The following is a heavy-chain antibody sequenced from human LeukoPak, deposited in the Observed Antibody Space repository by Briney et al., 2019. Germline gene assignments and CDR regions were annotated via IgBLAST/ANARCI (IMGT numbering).Heavy chain of an antibody. V-gene: IGHV3-21*01. J-gene: IGHJ4*02. D-gene: IGHD2-15*01. CDR2: ISSSSSYI. CDR3: VRGYCSGGTCYLDY. Sequence: KAGGSLRLSCAASGFSFSNYNMNWVRQAPGRGLEWVSSISSSSSYIYYADSLKGRFTISRDNAKNSLYLQVNSLRAEDTAVYFCVRGYCSGGTCYLDYWGQGTLVTVSS. CDR1: GFSFSNYN.